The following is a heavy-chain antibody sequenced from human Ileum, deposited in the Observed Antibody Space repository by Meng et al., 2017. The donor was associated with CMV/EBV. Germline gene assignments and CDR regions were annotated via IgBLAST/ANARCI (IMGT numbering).Heavy chain of an antibody. V-gene: IGHV1-2*02. CDR2: INPNSGGT. D-gene: IGHD2-2*02. CDR1: YY. Sequence: YYLHWVRQARGQGLEWLGWINPNSGGTNYAQKFQGRVTMTRDTSISTAYMELSRLRSDDTAVYYCARVPSLDIVVVPAAIGAFYFDYWGQGTLVTVSS. CDR3: ARVPSLDIVVVPAAIGAFYFDY. J-gene: IGHJ4*02.